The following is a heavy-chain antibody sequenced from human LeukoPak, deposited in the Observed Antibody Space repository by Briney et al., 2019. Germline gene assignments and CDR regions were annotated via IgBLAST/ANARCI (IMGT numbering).Heavy chain of an antibody. Sequence: GGSLRLSCAASGFTFSDYYMSWIRQAPGKGLEWVSYISSSGSTIYYADSVKGRFTISRDNAKNSLYLQMNSLRAEDTAVYYCATPTMVRDPSSGALTKYWGQGTLVTVSS. J-gene: IGHJ4*02. CDR1: GFTFSDYY. CDR2: ISSSGSTI. V-gene: IGHV3-11*04. D-gene: IGHD3-10*01. CDR3: ATPTMVRDPSSGALTKY.